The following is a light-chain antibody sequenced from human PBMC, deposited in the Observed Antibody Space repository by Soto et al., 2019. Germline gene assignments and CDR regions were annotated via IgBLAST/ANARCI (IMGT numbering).Light chain of an antibody. J-gene: IGKJ5*01. CDR1: QSLVASDGNMY. CDR2: KVS. CDR3: MQAKQLRT. Sequence: EIVMTQTPLFLPVTLGQPASISCKSSQSLVASDGNMYLNWLHQRPGQPPRLLIYKVSKRFSGVPDRFSGSGAATDFTLNISRVEAEDVGIYFCMQAKQLRTFGQGTRLEI. V-gene: IGKV2-24*01.